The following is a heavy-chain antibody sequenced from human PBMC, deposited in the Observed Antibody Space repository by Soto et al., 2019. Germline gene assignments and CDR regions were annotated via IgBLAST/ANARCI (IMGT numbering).Heavy chain of an antibody. Sequence: QVQLVESGGGVVQPGRSLRLSCAASGFTFSSYAMHWVRQAPGKGLEWVAVISYDGSNKYYADSVKGRFIISRDNSKNTLYLQMNSLRAEDTAVYYCARDPLQRTAITVTPGFFDYWGQGTLFTVSS. V-gene: IGHV3-30-3*01. CDR3: ARDPLQRTAITVTPGFFDY. CDR2: ISYDGSNK. J-gene: IGHJ4*02. CDR1: GFTFSSYA. D-gene: IGHD4-17*01.